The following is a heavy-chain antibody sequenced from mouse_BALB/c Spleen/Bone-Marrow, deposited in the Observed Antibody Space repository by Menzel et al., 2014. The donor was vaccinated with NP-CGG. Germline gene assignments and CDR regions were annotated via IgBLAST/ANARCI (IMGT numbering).Heavy chain of an antibody. V-gene: IGHV1-7*01. J-gene: IGHJ2*01. CDR1: GYTFTNYW. CDR2: INPSTGYT. D-gene: IGHD1-1*01. Sequence: CGAELAKPGASVKMSCKASGYTFTNYWMHWVKQRPGQGLEWIGYINPSTGYTEYNQKFKDKATLTADKSSSTAYMQLSSLTSEDSAVYCCARIYYYGRDYWGQGTTLTVSS. CDR3: ARIYYYGRDY.